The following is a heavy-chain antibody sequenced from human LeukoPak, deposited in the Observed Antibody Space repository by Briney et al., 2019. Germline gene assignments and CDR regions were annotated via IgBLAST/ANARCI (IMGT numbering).Heavy chain of an antibody. J-gene: IGHJ6*02. V-gene: IGHV3-9*01. CDR1: GFTFNNYA. CDR3: ARGGGLDV. Sequence: GGSLRLSCAASGFTFNNYAMSWVRQAPGKGLEWVSGISWNSGSIGYADSVKGRFTISRDNAKNSLYLQMNSLRAEDTALYFCARGGGLDVWGQGATVTVSS. CDR2: ISWNSGSI. D-gene: IGHD3-16*01.